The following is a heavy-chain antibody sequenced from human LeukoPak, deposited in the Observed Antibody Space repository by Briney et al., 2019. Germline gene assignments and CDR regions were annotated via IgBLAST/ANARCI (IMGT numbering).Heavy chain of an antibody. Sequence: GGSLRLSCAASGFTFSSYSMNWVRQAPGKGLEWVSSISSSNSYIYYADSVKGRFTISRDTAKNSLYLQMNSLRAEDTAVYYCARGPSSSWYRGYYFDYWGQGTLVTVSS. V-gene: IGHV3-21*01. CDR3: ARGPSSSWYRGYYFDY. CDR2: ISSSNSYI. CDR1: GFTFSSYS. D-gene: IGHD6-13*01. J-gene: IGHJ4*02.